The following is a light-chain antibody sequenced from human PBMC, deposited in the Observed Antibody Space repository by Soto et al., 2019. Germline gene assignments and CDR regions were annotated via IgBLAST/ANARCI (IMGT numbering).Light chain of an antibody. V-gene: IGLV2-14*01. Sequence: QSALTQPASVSGSPGQSITISCTGSSNDVGGYNYVSWYQQHPGQAPKLIIYEVSDRPSGVSPRFSGSKSGNTASLTISGLQVEDEDDYFCTSYTSTIPYVFGSGTKLTVL. CDR3: TSYTSTIPYV. J-gene: IGLJ1*01. CDR1: SNDVGGYNY. CDR2: EVS.